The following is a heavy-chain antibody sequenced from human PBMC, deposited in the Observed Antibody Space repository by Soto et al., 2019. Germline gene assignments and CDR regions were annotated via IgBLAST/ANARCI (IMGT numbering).Heavy chain of an antibody. Sequence: QVQLVQSGGEVREPGASVKVSCKASCYSFLYYAISWVRQAPGQGLEWLGWISPYNANTKYGERVQGRVTITTDTATSTASLELRSLTSDDTAVYYCAVRGRDTFKGLLGWGQGTLVTVSS. CDR2: ISPYNANT. J-gene: IGHJ4*02. D-gene: IGHD3-16*01. CDR3: AVRGRDTFKGLLG. V-gene: IGHV1-18*01. CDR1: CYSFLYYA.